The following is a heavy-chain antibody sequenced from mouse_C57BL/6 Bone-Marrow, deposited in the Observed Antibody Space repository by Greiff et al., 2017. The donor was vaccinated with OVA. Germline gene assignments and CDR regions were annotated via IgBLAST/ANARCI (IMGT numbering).Heavy chain of an antibody. V-gene: IGHV1-69*01. Sequence: VQLQQSGAELVMPGASVKLSCKASGYTFTSYWMHWVKQRPGQGLEWIGEIDPSDSYTNYNQKFKGKSTLTVDKSSSTAYMQLSSLTSEDSAVYYCARSGTVVDYWGQGTTLTVSS. CDR3: ARSGTVVDY. CDR1: GYTFTSYW. CDR2: IDPSDSYT. D-gene: IGHD1-1*01. J-gene: IGHJ2*01.